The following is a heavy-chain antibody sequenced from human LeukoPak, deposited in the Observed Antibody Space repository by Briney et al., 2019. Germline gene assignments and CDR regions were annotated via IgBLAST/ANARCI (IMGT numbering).Heavy chain of an antibody. V-gene: IGHV3-23*01. D-gene: IGHD4-17*01. Sequence: GGSLRLSCAASGFTFSSFPMGWVRQAPGEGLEWVSMVTGGGANTRYADSVKGRFTISRDDSKNTLYLQMNNLRAEDTALYYCARERVTTTAFDIWGQGTMVTLSS. CDR1: GFTFSSFP. J-gene: IGHJ3*02. CDR3: ARERVTTTAFDI. CDR2: VTGGGANT.